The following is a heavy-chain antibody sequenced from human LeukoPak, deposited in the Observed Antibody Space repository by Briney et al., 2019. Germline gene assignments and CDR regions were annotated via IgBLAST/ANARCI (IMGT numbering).Heavy chain of an antibody. Sequence: SVKVSCKASGGTFSSYAISWVRQAPGQGLEWMGRIIPIFGTANYAQKFQSRVTITTDESTSTAYMELSSLRSEDTAVYYCAIYSGSYHDYWGQGTLVTVSS. CDR1: GGTFSSYA. J-gene: IGHJ4*02. V-gene: IGHV1-69*05. CDR3: AIYSGSYHDY. D-gene: IGHD1-26*01. CDR2: IIPIFGTA.